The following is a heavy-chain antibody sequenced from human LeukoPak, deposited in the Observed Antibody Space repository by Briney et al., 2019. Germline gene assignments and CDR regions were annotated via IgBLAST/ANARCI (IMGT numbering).Heavy chain of an antibody. CDR1: GGSISSYY. CDR3: ARRNQLLHGYHCYYYMDV. V-gene: IGHV4-59*01. J-gene: IGHJ6*03. Sequence: SETLSLTCTVSGGSISSYYWSWIRQPPGKGLEWIGYIYYSGSTNHNPSLKSRVTISVDTSKNQFSLKLSSVTAADTAVYYCARRNQLLHGYHCYYYMDVWGKGTTVTVSS. CDR2: IYYSGST. D-gene: IGHD2-2*01.